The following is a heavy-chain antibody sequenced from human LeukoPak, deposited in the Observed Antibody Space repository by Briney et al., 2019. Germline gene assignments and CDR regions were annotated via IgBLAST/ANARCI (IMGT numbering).Heavy chain of an antibody. Sequence: GGSLRLSCAASGFTFSSYGMHWVRQAPGKGLEWVAVIWYDGSNKYYADSVKVRFTISRDNSKHTLYLQMTSLRAEDTAVYYCARDGLRYWNDGNNWFDPWGQGTLVTVSS. CDR2: IWYDGSNK. V-gene: IGHV3-33*01. D-gene: IGHD1-1*01. CDR3: ARDGLRYWNDGNNWFDP. J-gene: IGHJ5*02. CDR1: GFTFSSYG.